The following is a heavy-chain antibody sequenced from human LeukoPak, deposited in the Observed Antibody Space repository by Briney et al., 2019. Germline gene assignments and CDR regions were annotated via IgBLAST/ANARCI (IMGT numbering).Heavy chain of an antibody. CDR1: GFTFSSFD. CDR3: ARGRYSDYTNWFDR. J-gene: IGHJ5*02. CDR2: ISNSGSTI. Sequence: GGSLRLSCAASGFTFSSFDMNWVRQAPGKGLEWVSYISNSGSTIYYADSVKGRFTISRDNAKNSLYLQMNSLRAEDTAVYYCARGRYSDYTNWFDRWGQGTLVTVSS. D-gene: IGHD5-12*01. V-gene: IGHV3-48*03.